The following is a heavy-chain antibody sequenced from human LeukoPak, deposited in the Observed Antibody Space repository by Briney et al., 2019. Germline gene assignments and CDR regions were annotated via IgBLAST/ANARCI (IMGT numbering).Heavy chain of an antibody. CDR3: AREGEPRRGYSGFPLDY. V-gene: IGHV1-2*04. CDR1: GYTFTGYY. CDR2: INPNSGGT. J-gene: IGHJ4*02. Sequence: ASVKVSCKASGYTFTGYYMHWVRQAPGQGLEWMGWINPNSGGTNYAQKFQGWVTMTRDTSISTAYMELSRLRSDDTAVYYCAREGEPRRGYSGFPLDYWGQGTLVTVSS. D-gene: IGHD5-12*01.